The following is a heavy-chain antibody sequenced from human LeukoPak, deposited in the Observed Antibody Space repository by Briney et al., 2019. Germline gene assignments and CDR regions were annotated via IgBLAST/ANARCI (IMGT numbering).Heavy chain of an antibody. CDR3: ARDQWLGGMIDF. D-gene: IGHD6-19*01. Sequence: PGGSLRLSCAASGFTFSSYAMHWVRQAPGKGLEWVAVISYDGSNKYYTDSVKGRFTISRDNSKNTLYLQMNSLRVEDTAVYYCARDQWLGGMIDFWGQGTLVTVSS. V-gene: IGHV3-30-3*01. CDR1: GFTFSSYA. J-gene: IGHJ4*02. CDR2: ISYDGSNK.